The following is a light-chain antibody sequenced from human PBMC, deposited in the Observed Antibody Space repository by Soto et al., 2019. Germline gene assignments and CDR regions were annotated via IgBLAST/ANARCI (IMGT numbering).Light chain of an antibody. J-gene: IGKJ3*01. Sequence: EIVLTQSPATLSLSPGERATLSCRASQSVSSYLAWYQQKPGQAPRLLIYDASNRATGIPARFSGSGSGTDLTLTISKLGPENFAVYYCQQRSNWPVTFGPGTKVDIK. CDR1: QSVSSY. CDR2: DAS. V-gene: IGKV3-11*01. CDR3: QQRSNWPVT.